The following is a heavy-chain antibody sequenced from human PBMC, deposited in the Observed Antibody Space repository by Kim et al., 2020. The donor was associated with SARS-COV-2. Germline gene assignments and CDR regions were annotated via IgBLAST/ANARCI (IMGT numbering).Heavy chain of an antibody. J-gene: IGHJ4*02. CDR3: ARAYSSGWAYFDY. Sequence: ADSVKGRFPISRDTAKNSLYLQMNSLRAEDTAVYYCARAYSSGWAYFDYWGQGTLVTVSS. D-gene: IGHD6-19*01. V-gene: IGHV3-11*06.